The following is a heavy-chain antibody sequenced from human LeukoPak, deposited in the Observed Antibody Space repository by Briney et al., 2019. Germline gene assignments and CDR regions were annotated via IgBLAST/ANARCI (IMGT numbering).Heavy chain of an antibody. CDR2: INPNSGDT. CDR1: GYTFTAYS. Sequence: ASVKVSCKASGYTFTAYSMHWVRQAPGQGLEYMGWINPNSGDTNYAQKFQGRVTMTRDTAMSTAYMELSGLTFDDTAVYYCARYGEVRPGHCTTTRCPVDYWGQGTLITVSS. J-gene: IGHJ4*02. CDR3: ARYGEVRPGHCTTTRCPVDY. V-gene: IGHV1-2*02. D-gene: IGHD2-2*01.